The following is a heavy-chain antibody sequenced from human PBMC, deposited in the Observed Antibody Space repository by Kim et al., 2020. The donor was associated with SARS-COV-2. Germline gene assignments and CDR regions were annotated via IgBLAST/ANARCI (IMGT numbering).Heavy chain of an antibody. Sequence: GGSLRLSCAASGFTFSSYAMHWVRQAPGKGLEWVAVISYDGSNKYYADSVKGRFTISRDNSKNTLYLQMNSLRAEDTAVYYCARDFSFGPWGMDVWGQGTTVTVSS. J-gene: IGHJ6*02. CDR1: GFTFSSYA. CDR3: ARDFSFGPWGMDV. V-gene: IGHV3-30*04. D-gene: IGHD3-16*01. CDR2: ISYDGSNK.